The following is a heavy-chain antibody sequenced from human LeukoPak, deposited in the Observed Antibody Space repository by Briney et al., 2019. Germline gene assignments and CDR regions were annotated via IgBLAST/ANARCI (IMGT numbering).Heavy chain of an antibody. D-gene: IGHD6-19*01. V-gene: IGHV1-2*01. CDR1: GYTFTGYY. CDR3: ARGVGSGCYNWFDP. Sequence: ASVKVSCKASGYTFTGYYMHWVRQAPGQGLEWIGWINPNSVGTNYAQKFQARVTSTRDTSISTASMDLSRLRSDDTAVYYCARGVGSGCYNWFDPWGQGTLVTASS. J-gene: IGHJ5*02. CDR2: INPNSVGT.